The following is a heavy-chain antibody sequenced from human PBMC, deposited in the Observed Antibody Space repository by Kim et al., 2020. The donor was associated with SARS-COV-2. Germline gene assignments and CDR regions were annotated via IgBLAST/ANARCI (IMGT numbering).Heavy chain of an antibody. D-gene: IGHD5-18*01. CDR2: ISYDGSNK. V-gene: IGHV3-30*18. CDR1: GFTFSSYG. Sequence: GGSLRLSCAASGFTFSSYGMHWVRQAPGKGLEWVAVISYDGSNKYYADSVKGRFTISRDNSKNTLYLQMNSLRAEDTAVYYCAKDRAPRGYSYGYENWFDPWGQGTLVTVSS. J-gene: IGHJ5*02. CDR3: AKDRAPRGYSYGYENWFDP.